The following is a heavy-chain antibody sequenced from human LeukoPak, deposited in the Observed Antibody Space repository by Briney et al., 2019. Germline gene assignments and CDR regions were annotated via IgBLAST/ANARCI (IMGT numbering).Heavy chain of an antibody. Sequence: GGSLRLSCAASGFTFSSYGMHWVRQAPGKGLEWVAVIWYDGSKKYYVDSVRGRFTVSRDNSKNTLYLQMNSLRAEDTAVYYCARDLSSRAPYYFDYWGQGTLVTVSS. CDR3: ARDLSSRAPYYFDY. CDR1: GFTFSSYG. CDR2: IWYDGSKK. J-gene: IGHJ4*02. D-gene: IGHD6-13*01. V-gene: IGHV3-33*01.